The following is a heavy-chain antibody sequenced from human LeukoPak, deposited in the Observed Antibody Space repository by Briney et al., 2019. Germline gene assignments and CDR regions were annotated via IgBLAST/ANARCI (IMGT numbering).Heavy chain of an antibody. D-gene: IGHD4-17*01. CDR2: ISGSGGST. Sequence: PGGSLRLSCAASGFTFSSYAMSWVRQAPGKGLEWVSAISGSGGSTYYADSVKGRFTISRDNSKNTLYLQMNSLRAEDTAVYYCAKTPRPDDYGAYGVAFDIWGQGTMVTVSS. J-gene: IGHJ3*02. CDR3: AKTPRPDDYGAYGVAFDI. V-gene: IGHV3-23*01. CDR1: GFTFSSYA.